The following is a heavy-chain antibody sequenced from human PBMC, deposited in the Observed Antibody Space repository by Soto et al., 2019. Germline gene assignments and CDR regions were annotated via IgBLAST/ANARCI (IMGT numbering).Heavy chain of an antibody. Sequence: TLSLPCTVSGGSISSSSYYWGWIRQPPGKGLEWIGSIYYSGSTYYNPSLKSRVTISVDTSKNQFSLKLSSVTAADTAVYYCARVVGYSSGWFRPSTNPFYYGMDVRGQGTTVTVSS. CDR1: GGSISSSSYY. V-gene: IGHV4-39*01. D-gene: IGHD6-19*01. CDR2: IYYSGST. CDR3: ARVVGYSSGWFRPSTNPFYYGMDV. J-gene: IGHJ6*02.